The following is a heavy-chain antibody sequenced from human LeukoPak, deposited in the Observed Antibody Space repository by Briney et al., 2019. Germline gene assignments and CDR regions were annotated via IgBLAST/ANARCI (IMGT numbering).Heavy chain of an antibody. J-gene: IGHJ6*02. CDR2: IYYSGST. Sequence: SETLSLTCTVSGGSISSYYWSWIRQPPGKGLEWIGYIYYSGSTNYNPSLKSRVTISVDTSKNQFSLKLSSVTAADTAVYYCAGSIMTTVIRFHYYYYGMDVWGQGTTVTVSS. D-gene: IGHD4-11*01. CDR1: GGSISSYY. CDR3: AGSIMTTVIRFHYYYYGMDV. V-gene: IGHV4-59*01.